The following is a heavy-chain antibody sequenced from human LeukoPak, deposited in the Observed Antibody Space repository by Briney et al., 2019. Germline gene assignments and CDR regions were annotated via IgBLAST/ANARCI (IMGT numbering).Heavy chain of an antibody. CDR1: GGSLSSSSYY. CDR3: ARLGVAAGLDY. D-gene: IGHD2-15*01. J-gene: IGHJ4*02. V-gene: IGHV4-39*01. Sequence: SETLSLTCTVSGGSLSSSSYYWGWIRQPPGKGLEWIGSLYYSGSTYYNPSLKSRVTISVDTSKNQFSLKLSSVTAADPAVYYCARLGVAAGLDYWGQGTLVTVSS. CDR2: LYYSGST.